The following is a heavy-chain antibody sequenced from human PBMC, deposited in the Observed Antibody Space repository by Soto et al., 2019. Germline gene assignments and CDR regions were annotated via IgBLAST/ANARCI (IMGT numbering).Heavy chain of an antibody. D-gene: IGHD3-9*01. CDR2: IYYSGST. CDR1: GGSISSRSYY. V-gene: IGHV4-39*01. CDR3: ARHERHYDILTGGDYYYYGMDD. Sequence: QLQLQESGPGLVKPSETLSLTCTVSGGSISSRSYYWGWIRQPPGKGLEWIGSIYYSGSTYYNPSLKSRVTISVDTSKNQFSLKLSSVTAADTAMYYCARHERHYDILTGGDYYYYGMDDWGQGTTVTVSS. J-gene: IGHJ6*02.